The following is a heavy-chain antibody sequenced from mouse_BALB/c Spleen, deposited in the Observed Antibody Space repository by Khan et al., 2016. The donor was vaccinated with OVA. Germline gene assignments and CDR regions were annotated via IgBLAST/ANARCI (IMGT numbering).Heavy chain of an antibody. CDR2: IIPSNDYT. D-gene: IGHD2-14*01. Sequence: QVQLQQSGAELARPGASVKMSCKASGYTFTTYTIHWVKQRPGQGLEWIGYIIPSNDYTNYNQKFKDRATLTADKSSSTAYMQLSSLTSEDSAVYYCAREGAYYRSDGWFAYWGQGTLDTVSA. J-gene: IGHJ3*01. CDR1: GYTFTTYT. V-gene: IGHV1-4*01. CDR3: AREGAYYRSDGWFAY.